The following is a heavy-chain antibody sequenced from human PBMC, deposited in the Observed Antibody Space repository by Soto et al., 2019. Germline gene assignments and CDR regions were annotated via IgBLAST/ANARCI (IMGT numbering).Heavy chain of an antibody. Sequence: GASVKVSCKASGYTFTSYGISWVRQAPGQGLEWMGWISAYNGNTNYAQKLQGRVTMTTDTSTSTAYMELRSLRSDDTAVYYCAQDRHIVVVPAAMDYYYYYGMDVWGQGTTVTVSS. V-gene: IGHV1-18*04. D-gene: IGHD2-2*01. CDR1: GYTFTSYG. CDR3: AQDRHIVVVPAAMDYYYYYGMDV. J-gene: IGHJ6*02. CDR2: ISAYNGNT.